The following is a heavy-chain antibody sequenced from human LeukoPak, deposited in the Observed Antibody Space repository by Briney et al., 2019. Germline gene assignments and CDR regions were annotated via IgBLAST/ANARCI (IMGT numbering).Heavy chain of an antibody. CDR2: IYHSGST. CDR3: ARVHCSGGSCYRFGFDY. D-gene: IGHD2-15*01. V-gene: IGHV4-4*02. CDR1: GFTFISYW. J-gene: IGHJ4*02. Sequence: PGGSLRLSCAASGFTFISYWMSWVRQPPGKGLEWIGEIYHSGSTNYNPSLKSRVTISVDKSKNQFSLKLSSVTAADTAVYYCARVHCSGGSCYRFGFDYWGQGTLVTVSS.